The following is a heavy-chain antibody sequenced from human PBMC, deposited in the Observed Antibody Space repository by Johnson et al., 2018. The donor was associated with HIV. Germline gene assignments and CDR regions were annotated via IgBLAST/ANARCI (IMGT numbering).Heavy chain of an antibody. Sequence: VQLVESGGGLVQPGGSLKLSCAASVLTFSDSALHWVRQAPEKGLEWVGRIRSKPYSSATAYAASVTGRFTISRDDSKNMTYLQMNSLKTEDTAVYYCTRTDDAYHYDTFGYIDAFDIWGQGTMVTVSS. V-gene: IGHV3-73*01. CDR1: VLTFSDSA. J-gene: IGHJ3*02. D-gene: IGHD3-22*01. CDR2: IRSKPYSSAT. CDR3: TRTDDAYHYDTFGYIDAFDI.